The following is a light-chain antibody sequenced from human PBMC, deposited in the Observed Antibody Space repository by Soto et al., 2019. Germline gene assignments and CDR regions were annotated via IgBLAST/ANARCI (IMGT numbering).Light chain of an antibody. V-gene: IGLV2-11*01. CDR2: DVS. CDR1: SSDGGGYNL. J-gene: IGLJ1*01. CDR3: YYCAGDYATTFV. Sequence: SSPASPSPLFRFPWQSVTISCTGTSSDGGGYNLVSLYQKAPGKTPKLNIYDVSKRPSGVPDRFFGSKSGNTASLTIPGLQADDDADEAYYYCAGDYATTFVVGPGTKVTVL.